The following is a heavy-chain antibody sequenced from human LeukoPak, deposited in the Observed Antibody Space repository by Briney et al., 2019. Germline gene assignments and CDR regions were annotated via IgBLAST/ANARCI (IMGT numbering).Heavy chain of an antibody. D-gene: IGHD2-2*01. Sequence: SVKVSCKASGGTFSSYAISWVRQAPGQGLEWMGGIIPIFGTANYAQKFQGRVTITADESTSTAYMELSSLRSEDTAVYYCARDRGYCSSTSCYGLDYWGQGTLSPSPQ. J-gene: IGHJ4*02. V-gene: IGHV1-69*01. CDR1: GGTFSSYA. CDR3: ARDRGYCSSTSCYGLDY. CDR2: IIPIFGTA.